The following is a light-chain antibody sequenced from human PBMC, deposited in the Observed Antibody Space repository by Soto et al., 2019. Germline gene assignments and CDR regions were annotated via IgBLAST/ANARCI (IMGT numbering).Light chain of an antibody. J-gene: IGLJ1*01. CDR2: EGS. V-gene: IGLV2-23*01. CDR1: SSDVGSYNL. CDR3: CSYAGSSTS. Sequence: QSALTQPASVSGSPGQSITISCTGTSSDVGSYNLVSWYQQHPGKAPKLMIYEGSKRPSGVSNRFSGSKSGNTASLTISGLQAEDEADYYRCSYAGSSTSFGTGTKVTVL.